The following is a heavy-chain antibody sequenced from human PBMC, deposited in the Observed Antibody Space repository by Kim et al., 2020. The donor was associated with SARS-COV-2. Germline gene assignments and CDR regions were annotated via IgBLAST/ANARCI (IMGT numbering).Heavy chain of an antibody. J-gene: IGHJ4*02. CDR3: ATTAAGTVGPYLDY. V-gene: IGHV4-34*01. D-gene: IGHD6-13*01. Sequence: PSLKSRVTISVDTSKNQFSLKLSAVTAADTAVYYCATTAAGTVGPYLDYWGQGTLVTVSS.